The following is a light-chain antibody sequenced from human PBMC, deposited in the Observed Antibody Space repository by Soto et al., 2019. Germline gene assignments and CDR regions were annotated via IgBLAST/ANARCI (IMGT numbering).Light chain of an antibody. CDR3: QSYDSSLSGYV. Sequence: QSVLTQPPSVSEAPRQRVTISCSGSSSNIGNNAVNWYQHLPGKAPKLLIYYDDLLPSGVSDRFSGSKSGTSASLAISGLQSEDEADYYCQSYDSSLSGYVFGTGTKLTVL. V-gene: IGLV1-36*01. CDR2: YDD. CDR1: SSNIGNNA. J-gene: IGLJ1*01.